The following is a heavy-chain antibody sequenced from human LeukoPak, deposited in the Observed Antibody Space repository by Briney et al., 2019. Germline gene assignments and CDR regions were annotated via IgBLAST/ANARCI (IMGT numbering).Heavy chain of an antibody. Sequence: GGSLRLSCAASGFTFSNAWMSWVRRAPGKGLEWVGRIKSKTDGGTTDYAAPVKGRFTISRDDSKNTLYLQMNSLKTEDTAVYYCTTAFYSSGWYYYYGMDVWGQGTTVTVSS. J-gene: IGHJ6*02. CDR1: GFTFSNAW. V-gene: IGHV3-15*01. D-gene: IGHD6-19*01. CDR3: TTAFYSSGWYYYYGMDV. CDR2: IKSKTDGGTT.